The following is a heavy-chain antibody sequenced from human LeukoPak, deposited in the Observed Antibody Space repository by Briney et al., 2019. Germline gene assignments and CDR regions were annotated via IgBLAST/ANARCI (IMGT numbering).Heavy chain of an antibody. Sequence: GGSLRLACAASGFTFSSYAMSWVRQAPGKGLEWISAISGSGGSTYYADSVKGRFTISRDNSKNTLYLQMNSLRAEDTAVYYCANPLRRSSGWYLYFQHWGQGTLVTVSS. D-gene: IGHD6-19*01. CDR1: GFTFSSYA. CDR3: ANPLRRSSGWYLYFQH. V-gene: IGHV3-23*01. J-gene: IGHJ1*01. CDR2: ISGSGGST.